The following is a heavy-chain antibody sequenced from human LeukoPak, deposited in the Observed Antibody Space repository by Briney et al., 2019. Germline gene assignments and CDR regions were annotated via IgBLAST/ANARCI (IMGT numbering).Heavy chain of an antibody. J-gene: IGHJ4*02. D-gene: IGHD2-15*01. Sequence: GASVKVSCKASGYTFTSYYIVWVRQAPGQGLEWMGRIDPSGGSTSYAQKFQGRVTMTRGTSTSTVYMELSSLISEDTAVYYCARNSGSGFDYWGQGTLVTVSP. CDR1: GYTFTSYY. V-gene: IGHV1-46*01. CDR2: IDPSGGST. CDR3: ARNSGSGFDY.